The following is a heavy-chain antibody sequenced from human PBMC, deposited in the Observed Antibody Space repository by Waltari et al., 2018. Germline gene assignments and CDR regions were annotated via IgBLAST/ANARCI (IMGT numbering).Heavy chain of an antibody. Sequence: QVQLQESGPGLVKHSETLSLTCTVSGGSISSYYWSWIRQPPGKGLEWIGYIYYSGSTNYNPSLKSRVTISVDTSKNQFSLKLSSVTAADTAVYYCAKIAVAGTIDYWGQGTLVTVSS. J-gene: IGHJ4*02. V-gene: IGHV4-59*01. CDR1: GGSISSYY. CDR3: AKIAVAGTIDY. D-gene: IGHD6-19*01. CDR2: IYYSGST.